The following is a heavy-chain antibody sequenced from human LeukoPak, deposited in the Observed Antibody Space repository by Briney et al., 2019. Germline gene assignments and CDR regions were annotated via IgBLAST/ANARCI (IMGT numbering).Heavy chain of an antibody. J-gene: IGHJ6*03. CDR2: ISSSGGTI. Sequence: PGGSLRLSCAASGFTFSDYYMSWIRQAPGKGLEWVSYISSSGGTIYYADSVKGRFTISRDNAKNSLYLQMNSLRAEDTAVYYCARRGTTGKNYYYYMDVWGKGTTVTVSS. D-gene: IGHD1-1*01. CDR3: ARRGTTGKNYYYYMDV. V-gene: IGHV3-11*01. CDR1: GFTFSDYY.